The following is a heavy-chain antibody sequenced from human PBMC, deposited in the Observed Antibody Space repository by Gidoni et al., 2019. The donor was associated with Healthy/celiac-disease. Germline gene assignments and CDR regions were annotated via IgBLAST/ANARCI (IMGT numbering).Heavy chain of an antibody. V-gene: IGHV4-59*08. CDR1: GGSISSDY. D-gene: IGHD6-19*01. CDR3: ARTERGIAVAGNVVGDYYYYMDV. CDR2: IYYSGST. Sequence: QVQLQEAGPGRVKPSETLYLTCTDSGGSISSDYGSWIRQPPGKGLEWIGYIYYSGSTNYNPSLKRRVTISVATSKHPFSLKLSSVTAADTAVYYCARTERGIAVAGNVVGDYYYYMDVWGKGTTVTVSS. J-gene: IGHJ6*03.